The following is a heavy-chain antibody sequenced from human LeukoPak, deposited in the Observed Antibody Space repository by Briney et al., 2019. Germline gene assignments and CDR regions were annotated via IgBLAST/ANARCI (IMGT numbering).Heavy chain of an antibody. D-gene: IGHD6-13*01. CDR1: GFTFGDFA. CDR2: IRSKAYGGTT. J-gene: IGHJ2*01. V-gene: IGHV3-49*04. Sequence: PGGSLRLSCTASGFTFGDFAMSWVRQAPGKGLEWVSFIRSKAYGGTTEYAASVKGRFTISRDDSKSIAYLQMNSLKTEDTAVYYCTRDNAAAGSYWYIDLWGRGTLVTVSS. CDR3: TRDNAAAGSYWYIDL.